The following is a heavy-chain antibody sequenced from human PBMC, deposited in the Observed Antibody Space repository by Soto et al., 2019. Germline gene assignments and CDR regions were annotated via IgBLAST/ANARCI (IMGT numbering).Heavy chain of an antibody. D-gene: IGHD2-2*01. Sequence: QVQLVQSGAEVQKPGSSVKVSCKASGGTFSSYAISWVRQAPGQGLEWMGGIIPIFGTANSAQKFQGRVPITAEESTSTAYMELSRLRSEDTAVDYCAREDIVVVPTIGYYYDGMDVWGQGTTVTVSS. V-gene: IGHV1-69*01. CDR3: AREDIVVVPTIGYYYDGMDV. CDR1: GGTFSSYA. J-gene: IGHJ6*02. CDR2: IIPIFGTA.